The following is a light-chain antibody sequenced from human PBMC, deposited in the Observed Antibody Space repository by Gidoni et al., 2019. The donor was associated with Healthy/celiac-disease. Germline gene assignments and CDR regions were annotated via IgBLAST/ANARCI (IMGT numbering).Light chain of an antibody. V-gene: IGKV3-15*01. J-gene: IGKJ1*01. CDR2: GAS. CDR1: QSVSSN. CDR3: QHRET. Sequence: EIVMTQSPATLSVSPGERATLSCRASQSVSSNLAWYQQKPGQAPRLLIYGASTRATGIPARFSGSGSGTEFTLTISSLQSEDFAVYYYQHRETFXXXTKVEIK.